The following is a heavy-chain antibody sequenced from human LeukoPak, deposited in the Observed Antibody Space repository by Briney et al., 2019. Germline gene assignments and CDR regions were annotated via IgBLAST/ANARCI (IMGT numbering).Heavy chain of an antibody. CDR3: ARLTVVPAAAGNWFDP. V-gene: IGHV4-4*09. CDR2: IYTSGST. D-gene: IGHD2-2*01. Sequence: SEILSLTCTVSGGSISSYYWSWIRQPPGKGLEWIGYIYTSGSTNYNPSLKSRVTISVDTSKNQFSLKLSSVTAADTAVYYCARLTVVPAAAGNWFDPWGQGTLVTVSS. CDR1: GGSISSYY. J-gene: IGHJ5*02.